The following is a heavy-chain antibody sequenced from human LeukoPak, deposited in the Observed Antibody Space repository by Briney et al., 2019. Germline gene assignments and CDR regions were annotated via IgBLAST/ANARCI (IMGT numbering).Heavy chain of an antibody. V-gene: IGHV4-59*01. J-gene: IGHJ4*02. CDR2: IYYSGST. Sequence: SETLSLTCTVSGGSISSYYWSWIRQPPGKGLEWIGYIYYSGSTNYNPSLKSRVTISVDTSKNQFSLKLSSVTAADTAVYYCARVWPYYYDSSGLIFDYWGQGTLVTVSS. D-gene: IGHD3-22*01. CDR3: ARVWPYYYDSSGLIFDY. CDR1: GGSISSYY.